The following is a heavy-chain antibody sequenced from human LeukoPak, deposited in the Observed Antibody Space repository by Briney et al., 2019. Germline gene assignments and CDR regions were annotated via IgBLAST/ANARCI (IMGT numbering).Heavy chain of an antibody. D-gene: IGHD2-2*01. V-gene: IGHV4-59*11. CDR2: IYYRGST. CDR3: ARRQYHLLYMDV. J-gene: IGHJ6*03. Sequence: PSETLSLTCTVSGGSISSHYWSWIRQPPGKGLEWIGYIYYRGSTNYNPSLKSRVIIAVDTSKNQFSLKLTSVTAADTAVYYCARRQYHLLYMDVWGKGTTVTVSS. CDR1: GGSISSHY.